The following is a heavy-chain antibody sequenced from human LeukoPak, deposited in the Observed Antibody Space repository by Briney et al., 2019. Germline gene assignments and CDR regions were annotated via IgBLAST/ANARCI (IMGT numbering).Heavy chain of an antibody. CDR2: IYFSGST. D-gene: IGHD5-18*01. CDR1: GGSISSYY. V-gene: IGHV4-59*08. Sequence: PSETLSLTCTVSGGSISSYYWSWIRQPPGKGLEWIGYIYFSGSTYYNPPLKSRVTISVDTSKNQFSLKLRSVTAADTAVYYCARHVGYGNNWFDPWGQGTLVTVSS. CDR3: ARHVGYGNNWFDP. J-gene: IGHJ5*02.